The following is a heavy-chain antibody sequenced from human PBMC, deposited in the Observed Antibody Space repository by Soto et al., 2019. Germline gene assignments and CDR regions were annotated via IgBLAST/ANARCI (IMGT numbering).Heavy chain of an antibody. CDR3: ARKEGYYYSMDV. Sequence: GESLKISCKGSGYSFTSYWINWVRQMPGKGLEWMGRIDPSDSYTNYSPSFQGHVTISADKSISTAYLQWSSLKASDTARYYCARKEGYYYSMDVWGQGTTVTVSS. CDR2: IDPSDSYT. CDR1: GYSFTSYW. J-gene: IGHJ6*02. V-gene: IGHV5-10-1*01.